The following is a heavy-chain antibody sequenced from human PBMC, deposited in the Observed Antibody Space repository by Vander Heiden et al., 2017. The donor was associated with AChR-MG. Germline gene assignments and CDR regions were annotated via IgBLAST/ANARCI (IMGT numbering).Heavy chain of an antibody. J-gene: IGHJ5*02. CDR1: GGSFSGYY. CDR2: ISHSGGT. V-gene: IGHV4-34*01. D-gene: IGHD2-2*01. Sequence: QVHLQQWGAGLLKPSQTLSLTCALDGGSFSGYYWGWIRQPPGKGLEWVGEISHSGGTNYNPSLKSRVTISVDTSKNQFSLNLNSVTAADTAVYYCVRDYRYCTSTNCGHWFDPWGQGTLVTVSS. CDR3: VRDYRYCTSTNCGHWFDP.